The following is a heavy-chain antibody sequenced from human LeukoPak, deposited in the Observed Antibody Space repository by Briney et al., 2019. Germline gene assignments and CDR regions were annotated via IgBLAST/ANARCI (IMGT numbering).Heavy chain of an antibody. CDR2: IYYSGST. CDR3: ASVGDYGGNGDAFDI. D-gene: IGHD4-23*01. Sequence: SETLSLTCTVSGGSISSYYWSWLGQPPAKRLEWIGYIYYSGSTNYNPSLKSRVTISVDTSKNQFSLKLSSVTAADTAVYYCASVGDYGGNGDAFDIWGQGTMVTVSS. J-gene: IGHJ3*02. CDR1: GGSISSYY. V-gene: IGHV4-59*01.